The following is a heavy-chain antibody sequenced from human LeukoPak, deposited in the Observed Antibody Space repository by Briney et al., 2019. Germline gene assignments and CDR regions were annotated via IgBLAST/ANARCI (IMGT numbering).Heavy chain of an antibody. Sequence: GGSLRLFCGASRFTFSDYYMSGIRQTRGKGLEGVSYISGSSSFTNYADSVEGRFTISRDNAKKSLYRQMDSLRAGDTAVYYCARGDFWSAPCDYWGQGTMVTVSS. CDR1: RFTFSDYY. D-gene: IGHD3-3*01. CDR2: ISGSSSFT. J-gene: IGHJ4*02. V-gene: IGHV3-11*05. CDR3: ARGDFWSAPCDY.